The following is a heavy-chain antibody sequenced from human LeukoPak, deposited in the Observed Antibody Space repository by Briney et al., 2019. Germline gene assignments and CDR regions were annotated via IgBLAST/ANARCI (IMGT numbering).Heavy chain of an antibody. Sequence: GGSLRLSCVASGFTFSSYWMSWVRKAPGKGLEWVANIKQDGSEKYYVDSVKGRFTISRDNAKNSLYLQMNSLRAEDTAVYYCARDWGRFWGQGTLVTVSS. J-gene: IGHJ4*02. CDR1: GFTFSSYW. V-gene: IGHV3-7*01. CDR3: ARDWGRF. D-gene: IGHD3-16*01. CDR2: IKQDGSEK.